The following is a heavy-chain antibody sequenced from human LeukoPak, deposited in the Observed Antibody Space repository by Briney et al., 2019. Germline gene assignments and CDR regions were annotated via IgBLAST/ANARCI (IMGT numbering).Heavy chain of an antibody. Sequence: SETLSLTCTVSGGSISSSSYYLGWIRQPPGKGLEWIGSIYYSGSTYYNPSLKSRVTISVDTSKNQFSLKLSSVTAADTAVYYCASSDEPLFDYWGQGTLVTVSS. CDR2: IYYSGST. CDR3: ASSDEPLFDY. D-gene: IGHD1-14*01. J-gene: IGHJ4*02. V-gene: IGHV4-39*01. CDR1: GGSISSSSYY.